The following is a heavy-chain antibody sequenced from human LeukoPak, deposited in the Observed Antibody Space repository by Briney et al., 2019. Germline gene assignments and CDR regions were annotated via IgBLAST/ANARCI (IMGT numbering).Heavy chain of an antibody. V-gene: IGHV3-73*01. D-gene: IGHD3-9*01. J-gene: IGHJ4*02. Sequence: PGGSLRLSCAASGFTFSGSAMHWVRQASGKGLEWVGRIRSKANSYATAYAASVKGRFTISRDDSKNTAYLQMNSLKTEDTAVYYCTSTYDILTGYYSSRMDDYWGQGTLVTVSS. CDR3: TSTYDILTGYYSSRMDDY. CDR1: GFTFSGSA. CDR2: IRSKANSYAT.